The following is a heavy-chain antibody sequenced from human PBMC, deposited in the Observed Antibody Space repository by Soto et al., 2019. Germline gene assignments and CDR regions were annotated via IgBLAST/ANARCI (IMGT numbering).Heavy chain of an antibody. CDR1: GYTLTELS. J-gene: IGHJ6*02. CDR3: AKKPKMARLRNTYYYYGMDV. Sequence: GASVKVSCKVSGYTLTELSMHWVRQARGKGLEWMGGFDPEDGETIYAQKFQGRVTMTEDTSTDTAYMELSSLRSEDTAVYYCAKKPKMARLRNTYYYYGMDVWGHRTTLTVSS. V-gene: IGHV1-24*01. D-gene: IGHD6-25*01. CDR2: FDPEDGET.